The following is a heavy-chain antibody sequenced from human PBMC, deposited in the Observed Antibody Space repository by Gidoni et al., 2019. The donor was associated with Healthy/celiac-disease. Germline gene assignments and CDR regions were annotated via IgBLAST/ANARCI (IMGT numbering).Heavy chain of an antibody. CDR2: ISSSGSTI. D-gene: IGHD2-15*01. V-gene: IGHV3-11*01. J-gene: IGHJ6*02. Sequence: QVPLVESGGGLVKPGGSLRRSCAASGFTFSDCDMTWHRHAPVKGLGWVSYISSSGSTIYYADSVKGRFTISRDNAKNSLYLQMNSLRAEDTAVYYCARELVVVAATSSYYYGMDVWGQGTTVTVSS. CDR3: ARELVVVAATSSYYYGMDV. CDR1: GFTFSDCD.